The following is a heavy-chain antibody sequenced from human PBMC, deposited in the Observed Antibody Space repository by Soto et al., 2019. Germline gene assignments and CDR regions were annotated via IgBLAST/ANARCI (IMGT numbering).Heavy chain of an antibody. V-gene: IGHV3-64D*08. Sequence: GSLRLSCSASGFTVSSYAMHWVRQAPGKGLEYVSAISSNGGSTHYADSVKGRFTISRDNSKNTLYLQMSSLRAEDTAVYYCVKDLGDNYDFWSGTFDSWGQGTLVTVSS. CDR2: ISSNGGST. CDR3: VKDLGDNYDFWSGTFDS. D-gene: IGHD3-3*01. J-gene: IGHJ4*02. CDR1: GFTVSSYA.